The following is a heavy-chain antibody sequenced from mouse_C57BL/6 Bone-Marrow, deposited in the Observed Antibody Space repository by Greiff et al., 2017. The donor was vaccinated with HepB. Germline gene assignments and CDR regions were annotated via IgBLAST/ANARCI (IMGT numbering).Heavy chain of an antibody. D-gene: IGHD1-1*01. CDR3: ARDYGSSPAWFAY. CDR2: IWSGGST. CDR1: GFSLTSYG. V-gene: IGHV2-2*01. J-gene: IGHJ3*01. Sequence: VMLVESGPGLVQPSQSLSITCTVSGFSLTSYGVHWVRQSPGKGLEWLGVIWSGGSTDYNAAFISRLSISKDNSKSQVFFKMNSLQADDTAIYYCARDYGSSPAWFAYWGQGTLVTVSA.